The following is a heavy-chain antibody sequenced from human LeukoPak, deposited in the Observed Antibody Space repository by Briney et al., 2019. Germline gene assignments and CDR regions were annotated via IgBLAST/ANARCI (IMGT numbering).Heavy chain of an antibody. CDR2: ISSNSNSI. J-gene: IGHJ6*03. CDR3: ARVSTEYDYMDV. Sequence: GGSLRLSCKASGFTFSSYEMNWVRQAPGKGLEWLSYISSNSNSIYYADSVKGRFTISRDNAKNSLYLQMNSLRAEDTAVYYCARVSTEYDYMDVWGKGTTVTVSS. CDR1: GFTFSSYE. V-gene: IGHV3-21*05. D-gene: IGHD6-6*01.